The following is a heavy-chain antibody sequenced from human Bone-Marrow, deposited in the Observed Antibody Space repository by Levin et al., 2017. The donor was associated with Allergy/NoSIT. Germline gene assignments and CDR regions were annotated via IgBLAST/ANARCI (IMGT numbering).Heavy chain of an antibody. V-gene: IGHV3-49*03. CDR1: GFTFGDYA. Sequence: AGGSLRLSCTASGFTFGDYAMSWFRQAPGKGLEWVGFIRSKAYGGTTEYAASVKGRFTISRDDSKSIAYLQMNSLKTEDTAVYYCTRDQLLWFGESTGGGDYWGQGTLVTVSS. J-gene: IGHJ4*02. CDR3: TRDQLLWFGESTGGGDY. CDR2: IRSKAYGGTT. D-gene: IGHD3-10*01.